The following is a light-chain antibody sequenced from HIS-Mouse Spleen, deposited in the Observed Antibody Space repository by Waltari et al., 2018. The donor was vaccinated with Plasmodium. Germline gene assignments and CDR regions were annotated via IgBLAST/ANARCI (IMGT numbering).Light chain of an antibody. V-gene: IGLV1-47*01. CDR1: SSNIGSNY. J-gene: IGLJ3*02. Sequence: QSVLTQPPSASGTPGQRVTISCSGSSSNIGSNYVYWYQQLPGTAPKLLIYRNHARPSGFPDRFSGSKSGTSASLAISGLRSEDEADYYCAAWDDSLSGHWVFGGGTKLTVL. CDR2: RNH. CDR3: AAWDDSLSGHWV.